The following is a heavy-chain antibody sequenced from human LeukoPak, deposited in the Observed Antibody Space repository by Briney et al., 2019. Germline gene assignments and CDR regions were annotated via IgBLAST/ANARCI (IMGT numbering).Heavy chain of an antibody. CDR2: ISYDGSNK. D-gene: IGHD3-10*01. Sequence: PGGSLRLSCAASGFTFSSYGMHWVRQAPGKGLEWVAVISYDGSNKYYADSVKGRFTISRDNSKNTLYLQMNSLRAEDTAVYYCARDQPYYGSGSRPTDYWGQGTLVTVSS. J-gene: IGHJ4*02. CDR1: GFTFSSYG. CDR3: ARDQPYYGSGSRPTDY. V-gene: IGHV3-30*03.